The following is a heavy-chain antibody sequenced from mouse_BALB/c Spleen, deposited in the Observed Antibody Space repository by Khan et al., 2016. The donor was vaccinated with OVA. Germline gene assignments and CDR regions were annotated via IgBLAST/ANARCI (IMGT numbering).Heavy chain of an antibody. CDR3: ARGRYDDWYFDV. D-gene: IGHD1-1*01. Sequence: EVELVESGGGLVKPGGSLKLSCAASGFTFSNYAMSWVRQTPEKRLEWVASISSGDSTYYPDSVKGRFTISRDNARNIMYLQISSLRYEDTAMYYCARGRYDDWYFDVWGAGTTVTVSS. CDR2: ISSGDST. V-gene: IGHV5-6-5*01. J-gene: IGHJ1*01. CDR1: GFTFSNYA.